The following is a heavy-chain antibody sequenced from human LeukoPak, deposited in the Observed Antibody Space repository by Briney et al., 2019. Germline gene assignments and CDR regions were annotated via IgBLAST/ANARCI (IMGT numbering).Heavy chain of an antibody. D-gene: IGHD5-12*01. CDR1: GFTFSSYA. V-gene: IGHV3-23*01. J-gene: IGHJ4*02. CDR3: VKDFGNRVATVDC. CDR2: ISGTGSGT. Sequence: GGSLRLSCAASGFTFSSYAMSWVRQAPGKGLEWVASISGTGSGTYYADSVKGRFTISRDSSKNEMYLQMNSLRVEDTAVYYCVKDFGNRVATVDCWGQGALVTVSS.